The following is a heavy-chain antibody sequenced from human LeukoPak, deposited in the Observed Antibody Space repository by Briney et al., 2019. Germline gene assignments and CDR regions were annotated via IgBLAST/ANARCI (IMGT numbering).Heavy chain of an antibody. CDR3: ARSGYSYGPDFDY. CDR1: GGSVSGGNFY. CDR2: IYYSGST. V-gene: IGHV4-61*01. D-gene: IGHD5-18*01. Sequence: SETLSLTCTVSGGSVSGGNFYWSWIRQPPGKGLEWIGYIYYSGSTTYNPSLKSRVTISVDTSKNQFSLKLSSVTAADTAVYYCARSGYSYGPDFDYWGQGTLVTVSS. J-gene: IGHJ4*02.